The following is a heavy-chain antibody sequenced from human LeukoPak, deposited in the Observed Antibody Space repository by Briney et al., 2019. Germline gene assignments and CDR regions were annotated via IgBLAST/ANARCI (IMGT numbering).Heavy chain of an antibody. CDR1: GFTFSSYA. Sequence: GRSLRLSCAASGFTFSSYAMHWVRQAPGKGLEWVAVISYDGSNKYYADSVKGRFTISRDNSKNTLYLQMNSLRAEDTAVYYCARGSPRYCSSTSCSYFDYWGQGTLVTVSS. D-gene: IGHD2-2*01. V-gene: IGHV3-30-3*01. CDR3: ARGSPRYCSSTSCSYFDY. J-gene: IGHJ4*02. CDR2: ISYDGSNK.